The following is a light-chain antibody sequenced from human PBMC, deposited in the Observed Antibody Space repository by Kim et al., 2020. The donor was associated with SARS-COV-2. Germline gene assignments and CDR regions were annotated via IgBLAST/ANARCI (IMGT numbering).Light chain of an antibody. Sequence: SYELTQPPSVSVSPGQTASITCSGDNLGDKFACWYQQKPGQSPVLVIYQDTKRPSGIPERFSGSSSGNTATLTISGTQAMDEADYYCQAWDRSTVVFGGGTQRTVL. CDR3: QAWDRSTVV. CDR1: NLGDKF. V-gene: IGLV3-1*01. J-gene: IGLJ2*01. CDR2: QDT.